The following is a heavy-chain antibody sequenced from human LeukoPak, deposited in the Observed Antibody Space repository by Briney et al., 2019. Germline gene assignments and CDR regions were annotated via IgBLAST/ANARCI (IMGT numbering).Heavy chain of an antibody. CDR2: INHSGST. CDR3: ARHRGDSYYDSSGYYNFDY. D-gene: IGHD3-22*01. J-gene: IGHJ4*02. Sequence: SETLSLTCAVYGGSFSGYYWSWIRQPPGKGLEWIGEINHSGSTNYNPSLKSRVTISVDTSKNQFSLKLSSVTAADTAVYYCARHRGDSYYDSSGYYNFDYWGQGTLVTVSS. V-gene: IGHV4-34*01. CDR1: GGSFSGYY.